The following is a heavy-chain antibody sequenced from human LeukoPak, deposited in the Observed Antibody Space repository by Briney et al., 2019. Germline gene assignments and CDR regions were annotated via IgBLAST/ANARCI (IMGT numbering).Heavy chain of an antibody. J-gene: IGHJ1*01. CDR2: INPNGGST. CDR1: GFTFIGYY. CDR3: TRSVYGGNSALLH. V-gene: IGHV1-46*01. D-gene: IGHD4-23*01. Sequence: ASVTVSCKASGFTFIGYYIHCVRQAPGQGLQWMGMINPNGGSTSYAQKFQGRVTMTSDTSTSTVYMELSSLRSEDTAVYYCTRSVYGGNSALLHWGQGTLVTVSS.